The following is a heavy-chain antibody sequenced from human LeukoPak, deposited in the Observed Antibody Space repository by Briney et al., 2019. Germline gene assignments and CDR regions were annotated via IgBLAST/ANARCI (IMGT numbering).Heavy chain of an antibody. J-gene: IGHJ4*02. CDR3: AKGGEDIVVVVAAADY. V-gene: IGHV3-23*01. Sequence: GGSLRLSCAASGFTVSGNYMSWVRQAPGKGLEWVSAISGSGGSTYYADSVKGRFTISRDNSKNTLYLQMNSLRAEDTAVYYCAKGGEDIVVVVAAADYWGQGALVTVSS. D-gene: IGHD2-15*01. CDR1: GFTVSGNY. CDR2: ISGSGGST.